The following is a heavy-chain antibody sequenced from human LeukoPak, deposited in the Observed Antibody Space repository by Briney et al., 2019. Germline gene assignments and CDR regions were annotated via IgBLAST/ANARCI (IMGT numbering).Heavy chain of an antibody. D-gene: IGHD3-10*01. V-gene: IGHV1-2*02. Sequence: ASVKVSCKAFGYTFIGYYMHWVRQAPGHGLQWMGWMNPNSGVTNYAQKFQGRVTMTRDTSISTAYMELSGLRYDDTAVYYCARDFMVRGVTTPDYWGQGTLVTVSS. CDR3: ARDFMVRGVTTPDY. CDR2: MNPNSGVT. CDR1: GYTFIGYY. J-gene: IGHJ4*02.